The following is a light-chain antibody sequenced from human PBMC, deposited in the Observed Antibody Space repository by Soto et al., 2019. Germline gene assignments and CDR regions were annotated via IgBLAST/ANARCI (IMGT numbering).Light chain of an antibody. CDR2: RNN. J-gene: IGLJ2*01. CDR1: SYNIGSNY. V-gene: IGLV1-47*01. CDR3: AAWDDSLSGRVV. Sequence: QSVLTQPPSASGTPGQRVTISCSGSSYNIGSNYVYWYQQLPGTAPKILIYRNNQRPSGVPDRFSGSKSGTSASLAISGLRSEDEDDYYCAAWDDSLSGRVVFGGGTKVTVL.